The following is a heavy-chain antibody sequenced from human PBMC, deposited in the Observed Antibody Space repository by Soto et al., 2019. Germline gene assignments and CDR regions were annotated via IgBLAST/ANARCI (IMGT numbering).Heavy chain of an antibody. J-gene: IGHJ6*02. V-gene: IGHV1-2*04. CDR1: GYTFTGYY. CDR3: ARDLLQYSYVYFHMDV. Sequence: AAVMVSCKASGYTFTGYYMHWVRQAPGQGLDWMGWINPNSGGTNYAQKFQGWVTMTRDTSISTAYMELSRLRSDDTAVYYCARDLLQYSYVYFHMDVWAQRTTDTVSS. D-gene: IGHD5-18*01. CDR2: INPNSGGT.